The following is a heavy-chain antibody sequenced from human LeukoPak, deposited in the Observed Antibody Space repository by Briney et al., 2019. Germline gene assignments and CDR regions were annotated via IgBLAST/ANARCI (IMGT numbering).Heavy chain of an antibody. CDR3: ASELLGYCSGGSYD. CDR1: GFTFNSYS. J-gene: IGHJ4*02. V-gene: IGHV3-21*01. Sequence: PGGSLRLSCAASGFTFNSYSMNWVRHAPGKGLEWVSSISSSSSYIYYADSVKGRFTISRDNAKNSLYLQMNSLRAEDTAVYYCASELLGYCSGGSYDWGQGTLVTVSS. D-gene: IGHD2-15*01. CDR2: ISSSSSYI.